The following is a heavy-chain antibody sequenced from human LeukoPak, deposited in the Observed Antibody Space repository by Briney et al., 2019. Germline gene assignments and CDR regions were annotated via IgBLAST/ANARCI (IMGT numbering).Heavy chain of an antibody. CDR3: ARGPWGRYCSSTSCPYYFDY. Sequence: ASVKVSCKASGYTFTGCYMHWVRQAPGQGLEWMGWINPNSGGTNYAQKFQGRVTMTRDTSISTAYMELSRLRSDDTAVYYCARGPWGRYCSSTSCPYYFDYWGQGTLVTVSS. J-gene: IGHJ4*02. V-gene: IGHV1-2*02. CDR1: GYTFTGCY. CDR2: INPNSGGT. D-gene: IGHD2-2*01.